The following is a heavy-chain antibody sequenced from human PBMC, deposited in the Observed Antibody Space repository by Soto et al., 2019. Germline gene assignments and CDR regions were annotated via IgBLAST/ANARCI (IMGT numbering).Heavy chain of an antibody. J-gene: IGHJ6*02. CDR2: IRGREFGGTT. D-gene: IGHD3-16*01. V-gene: IGHV3-49*04. CDR1: GFIFGDYA. CDR3: TRDWGRRGVLTSFGMDV. Sequence: PGGSLRLSCTGSGFIFGDYAMSWVRQAPGKGLEWVAFIRGREFGGTTDYAASVKGRFSLSRDDSRSIAYLQMSSLKTEDTAVYYCTRDWGRRGVLTSFGMDVWGQGTTVTV.